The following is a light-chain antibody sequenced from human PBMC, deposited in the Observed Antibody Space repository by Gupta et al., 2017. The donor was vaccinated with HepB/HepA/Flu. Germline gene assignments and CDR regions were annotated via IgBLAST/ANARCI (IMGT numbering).Light chain of an antibody. Sequence: DIVMTQSPLSLPVTPGEPASIPCRSSQSLLHSDGYNYLDWYLQKPGQSPQLLIILNSSRASGVPDRFSGSGSGTDFSLKISRVEAEDVGVYYCMQSLQTPLTFGGGTKVEIK. J-gene: IGKJ4*01. CDR3: MQSLQTPLT. CDR2: LNS. CDR1: QSLLHSDGYNY. V-gene: IGKV2-28*01.